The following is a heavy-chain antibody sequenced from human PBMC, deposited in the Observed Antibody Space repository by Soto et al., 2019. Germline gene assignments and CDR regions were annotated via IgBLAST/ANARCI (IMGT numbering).Heavy chain of an antibody. V-gene: IGHV4-4*08. D-gene: IGHD3-3*01. J-gene: IGHJ4*02. Sequence: PSETLCLTCTVSGGSISSYCWSWIRQPPGKGLEWIGNIYESGSTNYNPSLKSRVTISVDTSKTQFSMTLSSVTAADTAVYFCAREKWIFGVLVHQYYFAYWGQGTLVTVSS. CDR3: AREKWIFGVLVHQYYFAY. CDR2: IYESGST. CDR1: GGSISSYC.